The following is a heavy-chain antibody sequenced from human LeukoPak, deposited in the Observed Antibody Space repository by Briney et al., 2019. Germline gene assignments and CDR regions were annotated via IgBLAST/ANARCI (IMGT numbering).Heavy chain of an antibody. J-gene: IGHJ4*02. CDR2: IYYSGNT. CDR1: DDSISSSSYY. CDR3: ARGTYYYGSGTYKTFDY. D-gene: IGHD3-10*01. V-gene: IGHV4-39*07. Sequence: SETLSLTCTVFDDSISSSSYYWGWIRQPPGKGLEWIGSIYYSGNTYHTPSLKSRVTISLDTSKNQFSLKLSSVTAADTAVYYCARGTYYYGSGTYKTFDYWGQGTLATVSS.